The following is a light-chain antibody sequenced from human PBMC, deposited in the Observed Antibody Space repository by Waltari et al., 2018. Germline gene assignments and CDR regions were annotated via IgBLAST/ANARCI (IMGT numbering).Light chain of an antibody. CDR1: SSDYDHYK. CDR3: GSDHGSRGTFMWF. V-gene: IGLV9-49*02. Sequence: QPLLTQPPSASASMGASVTLTCTLSSSDYDHYKVDWYQQRPGERPRFVMRVGTDGIVGSKGDGIPERFSGLGSGLNRYLIIKNLQVEDESDFYCGSDHGSRGTFMWFFAGGTRLTV. J-gene: IGLJ2*01. CDR2: VGTDGIVG.